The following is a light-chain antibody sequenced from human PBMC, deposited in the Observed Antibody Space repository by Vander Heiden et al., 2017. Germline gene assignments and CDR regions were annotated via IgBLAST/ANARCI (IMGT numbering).Light chain of an antibody. V-gene: IGKV1-39*01. Sequence: DIQMTQSPSSLSASVGDRVTITCRASQSISSYLIWYQQKPGKAPNLLIYTASTLQRGVPSRFSGGGSGTDFTLTISNLQPEDLATYYCQQSYITPFTFGGGTKVEIK. CDR1: QSISSY. J-gene: IGKJ4*01. CDR3: QQSYITPFT. CDR2: TAS.